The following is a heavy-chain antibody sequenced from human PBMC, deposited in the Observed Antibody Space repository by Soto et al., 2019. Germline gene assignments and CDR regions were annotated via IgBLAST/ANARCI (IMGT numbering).Heavy chain of an antibody. J-gene: IGHJ2*01. Sequence: PGGSLRLSCAASGFTFSSYSMNWVRQAPGKGLEWVSYISSSSSTIYYADSVKGRFTISRDNAKNSLYLQMNSLRDEDTAVYYCAXPHSGSYYEPGDWYFDLWGRGTLVTVSS. CDR1: GFTFSSYS. CDR2: ISSSSSTI. D-gene: IGHD1-26*01. V-gene: IGHV3-48*02. CDR3: AXPHSGSYYEPGDWYFDL.